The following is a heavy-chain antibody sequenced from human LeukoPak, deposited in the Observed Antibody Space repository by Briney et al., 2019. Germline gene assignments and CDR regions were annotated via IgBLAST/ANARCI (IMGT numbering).Heavy chain of an antibody. D-gene: IGHD3-16*02. J-gene: IGHJ2*01. Sequence: GGSPRLSCAASGFTFSGYSMNWVRQAPGKGLECVSSISSGSSYRYYADSMKGRFTISRDNAKNSLYLQMNSLRAEDTAVYYCAGSDTIGYTPREWDYWYFDLWGRGTLVSVSS. V-gene: IGHV3-21*01. CDR2: ISSGSSYR. CDR3: AGSDTIGYTPREWDYWYFDL. CDR1: GFTFSGYS.